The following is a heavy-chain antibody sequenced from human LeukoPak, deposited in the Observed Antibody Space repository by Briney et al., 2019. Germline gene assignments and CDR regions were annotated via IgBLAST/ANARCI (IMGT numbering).Heavy chain of an antibody. D-gene: IGHD5-18*01. CDR1: GGSISSYY. CDR2: IYYSGST. V-gene: IGHV4-59*01. Sequence: SETLSLTCTVSGGSISSYYWSWIRQPPGKGLEWIGYIYYSGSTNYNPSLKSRVTISVDTSKSQFSLKLSSVTAADTAVYYCARDRDLRKGYSYGIRYFDLWGRGTLVTVSS. J-gene: IGHJ2*01. CDR3: ARDRDLRKGYSYGIRYFDL.